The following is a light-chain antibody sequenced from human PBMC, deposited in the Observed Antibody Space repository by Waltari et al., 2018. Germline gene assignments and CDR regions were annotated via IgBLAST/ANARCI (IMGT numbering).Light chain of an antibody. Sequence: DIQMTQSPSSLSASVGDRVTITCRASEGIANSLAWYQQKPGESPKLLIYGASTLKSGVPSRFSGSKSGPDFALTISSLQPEDLATYYCQKYNSGSWTFGQGTKVEI. J-gene: IGKJ1*01. CDR1: EGIANS. CDR2: GAS. CDR3: QKYNSGSWT. V-gene: IGKV1-27*01.